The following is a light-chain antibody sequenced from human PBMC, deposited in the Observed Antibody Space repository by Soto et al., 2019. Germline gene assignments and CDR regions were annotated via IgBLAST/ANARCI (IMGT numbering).Light chain of an antibody. V-gene: IGKV4-1*01. J-gene: IGKJ2*01. CDR2: WAF. Sequence: DIVMTQSPDSLAVSLGERATINCKSSQTVFYSSNNKNYLAWYQQKPGQPPKLLIYWAFIRESGVPDRFSGSGSGTDFTLTISSLQAEDVAVYYCQHYYSSPYAFGQGTKLEIK. CDR1: QTVFYSSNNKNY. CDR3: QHYYSSPYA.